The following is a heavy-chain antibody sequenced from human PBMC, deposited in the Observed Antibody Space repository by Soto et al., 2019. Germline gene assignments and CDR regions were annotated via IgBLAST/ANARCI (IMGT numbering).Heavy chain of an antibody. CDR1: GGSITSYH. CDR3: ARQRGVATPFDY. J-gene: IGHJ4*02. D-gene: IGHD6-13*01. V-gene: IGHV4-59*08. CDR2: TYYSGNT. Sequence: SETLSLTCIVSGGSITSYHWSWIRQLPEKGLEWIAYTYYSGNTNYNPSFRSRVTISIDTSKSQFSLKMRSVTAADTAVYYCARQRGVATPFDYWGQLTLVTVSS.